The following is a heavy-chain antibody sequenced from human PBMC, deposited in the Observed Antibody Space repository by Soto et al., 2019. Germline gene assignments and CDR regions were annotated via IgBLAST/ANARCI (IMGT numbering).Heavy chain of an antibody. Sequence: GGSLRLSCAASGFTFSSYGMHGVRQAPGKGLEWVAVISYDGSNKYYADSVKGRFTISRDNSKNTLYLQMNSLRAEDTAVYYCAALTLRFLEWLPTPYGMDVWGQGTTVTVSS. J-gene: IGHJ6*02. D-gene: IGHD3-3*01. V-gene: IGHV3-30*03. CDR2: ISYDGSNK. CDR3: AALTLRFLEWLPTPYGMDV. CDR1: GFTFSSYG.